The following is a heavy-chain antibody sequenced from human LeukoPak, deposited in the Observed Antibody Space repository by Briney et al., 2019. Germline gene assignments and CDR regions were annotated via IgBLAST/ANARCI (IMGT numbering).Heavy chain of an antibody. CDR1: GYTFTGYY. Sequence: ASVKVSCKASGYTFTGYYMHWVRQAPGQGLEWMGWINPCSGDTNYAQKFQGRVTMTRDTSISTAYMDLSRLKSDDTAVYYCARDPGGNPYFDYWGQGTLVTVSS. CDR2: INPCSGDT. J-gene: IGHJ4*02. D-gene: IGHD4-23*01. CDR3: ARDPGGNPYFDY. V-gene: IGHV1-2*02.